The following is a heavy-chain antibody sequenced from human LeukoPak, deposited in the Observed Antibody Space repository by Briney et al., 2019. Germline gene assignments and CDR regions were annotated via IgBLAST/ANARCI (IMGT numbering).Heavy chain of an antibody. CDR1: GFIFSSYW. J-gene: IGHJ4*02. CDR3: VRALDY. Sequence: GGSLRLSCAASGFIFSSYWMHWVRQAPGKGLEWVANIKQDGSEKYYVDSVKGRFTISRDNAKNSLYLQMNSLRAEDTAVYYCVRALDYWGQGTLVTVSS. V-gene: IGHV3-7*03. CDR2: IKQDGSEK.